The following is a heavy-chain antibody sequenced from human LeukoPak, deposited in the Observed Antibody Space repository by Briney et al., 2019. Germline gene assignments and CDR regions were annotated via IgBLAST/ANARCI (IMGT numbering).Heavy chain of an antibody. D-gene: IGHD6-13*01. CDR3: ASHRSSSWYPFLNPDYFDY. CDR2: IYSGGST. CDR1: GFTVSSNY. V-gene: IGHV3-53*01. J-gene: IGHJ4*02. Sequence: GGSLRLSCAASGFTVSSNYMSWVRQAPGKGLEWVSVIYSGGSTYYADSVKGRFTISRDNSKNTLYLQMNSLRAEDTAVYYCASHRSSSWYPFLNPDYFDYWGQGTLVTVSS.